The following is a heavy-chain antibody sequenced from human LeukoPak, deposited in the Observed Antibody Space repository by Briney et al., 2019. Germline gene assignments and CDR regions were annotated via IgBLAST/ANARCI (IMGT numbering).Heavy chain of an antibody. CDR1: GGSISSYY. CDR3: ARDTLDCSSTSCNNYAFDI. Sequence: SETLSLTCTVSGGSISSYYWSWIRQPPGKGLEWIGYIYYSGSTNYNPSLKSRVTISVDTSKNQFSLKLSSVTAADTAVYYCARDTLDCSSTSCNNYAFDIWGQGTMVTVSS. CDR2: IYYSGST. J-gene: IGHJ3*02. D-gene: IGHD2-2*01. V-gene: IGHV4-59*12.